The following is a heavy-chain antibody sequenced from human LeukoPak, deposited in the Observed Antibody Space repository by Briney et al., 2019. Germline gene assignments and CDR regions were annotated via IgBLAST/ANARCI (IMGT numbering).Heavy chain of an antibody. Sequence: SKTLSLTCTVSGGSVSGYYWSWIRQPPGKGLEWIGYIYDSGSTNYNPSLRSRLTISVDTSKNQFSLKLSSVTAADTAVYYCARAGRYTTGWYGNYFDYWGQGTLVIVSS. J-gene: IGHJ4*02. D-gene: IGHD6-19*01. CDR2: IYDSGST. V-gene: IGHV4-59*02. CDR1: GGSVSGYY. CDR3: ARAGRYTTGWYGNYFDY.